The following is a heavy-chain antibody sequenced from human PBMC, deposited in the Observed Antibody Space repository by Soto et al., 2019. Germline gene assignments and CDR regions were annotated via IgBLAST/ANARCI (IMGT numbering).Heavy chain of an antibody. D-gene: IGHD6-19*01. CDR1: GFTFSSYA. CDR3: AKVEPGIAVAGTDYYYYGMDV. CDR2: ISGSGGST. V-gene: IGHV3-23*01. J-gene: IGHJ6*02. Sequence: GGSLRLSCAASGFTFSSYAMSWVRQAPGKGLEWVSAISGSGGSTYYADSVKGRFTISRDNSKNTLYLQMNSLRAEDTAVYYCAKVEPGIAVAGTDYYYYGMDVWGQGTTVTVSS.